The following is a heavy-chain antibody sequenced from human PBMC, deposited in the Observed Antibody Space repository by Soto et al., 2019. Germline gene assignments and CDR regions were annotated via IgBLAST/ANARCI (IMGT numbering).Heavy chain of an antibody. CDR2: IYKNDTR. CDR3: VRPRPSGENYGMDV. CDR1: GLTVSQNY. V-gene: IGHV3-53*01. D-gene: IGHD3-10*01. Sequence: GGSLRLSCVASGLTVSQNYMAWVRQGPVMGLEWVSVIYKNDTRYYADSVKGRFTISRDTSKNTLSLQMDSLRAEDTAVYYCVRPRPSGENYGMDVWGQGTTVTVSS. J-gene: IGHJ6*02.